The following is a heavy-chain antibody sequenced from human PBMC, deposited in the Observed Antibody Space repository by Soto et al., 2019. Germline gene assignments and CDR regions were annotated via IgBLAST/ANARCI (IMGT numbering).Heavy chain of an antibody. V-gene: IGHV4-39*01. CDR3: AAMNSTLLYNWFDL. Sequence: SETLSLTCTVSGGSISSSSYYWGWIRQPPGKGLEWIGSIYYSGSTYYNPSLKSRVTISVDTSKNQFSLKLSSVTAADTAVYYCAAMNSTLLYNWFDLWGQGTLVTVSS. D-gene: IGHD6-13*01. CDR2: IYYSGST. CDR1: GGSISSSSYY. J-gene: IGHJ5*02.